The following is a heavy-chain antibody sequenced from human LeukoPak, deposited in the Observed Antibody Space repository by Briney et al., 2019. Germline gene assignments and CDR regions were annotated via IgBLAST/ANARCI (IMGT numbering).Heavy chain of an antibody. V-gene: IGHV3-7*01. D-gene: IGHD5-12*01. CDR3: ARDVDANY. CDR2: IKQDGGEK. CDR1: GFTFSSYA. J-gene: IGHJ4*02. Sequence: GGSLRLSCAASGFTFSSYAMTWVRQAPGKGLEWLANIKQDGGEKYYVDSVKGRFTISRDNAKNSLSLQMNSLRAEDTALYYCARDVDANYWGQGTLVTVSS.